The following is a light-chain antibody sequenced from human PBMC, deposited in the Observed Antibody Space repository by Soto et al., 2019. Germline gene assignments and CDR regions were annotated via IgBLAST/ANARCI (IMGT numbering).Light chain of an antibody. CDR3: TSYTGTSTPVV. Sequence: QSALTQPASVSGSPGQLITISCTGTTGDIGTYNFVSWYQHHPGKAPTLMIYDVSDRPSGVSNRFSGSKSGNTASLTISGLQAEDEATYYCTSYTGTSTPVVFGGGTQLTVL. CDR2: DVS. V-gene: IGLV2-14*01. CDR1: TGDIGTYNF. J-gene: IGLJ2*01.